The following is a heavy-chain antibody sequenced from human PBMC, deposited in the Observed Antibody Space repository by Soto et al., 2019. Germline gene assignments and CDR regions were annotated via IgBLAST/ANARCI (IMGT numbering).Heavy chain of an antibody. CDR1: GFSFSDYY. CDR2: ISSSSSYT. V-gene: IGHV3-11*06. CDR3: ARDGQIILPGRFDD. J-gene: IGHJ4*02. Sequence: QVQLVESGGGLVKPGGSLRLSCAASGFSFSDYYMTWIRQAPGKGLEWLSYISSSSSYTNYADSVKGRFTISRDNARNSLYLQMNSLRAEDTAVYYCARDGQIILPGRFDDWGQGTLVTVSS. D-gene: IGHD3-9*01.